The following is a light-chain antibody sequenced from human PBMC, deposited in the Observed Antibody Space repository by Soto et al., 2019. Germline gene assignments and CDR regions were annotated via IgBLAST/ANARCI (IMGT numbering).Light chain of an antibody. Sequence: EIVVTQSPGILSVSPGDSATISCRASQSVGRNLAWYQQKPGQAPTLLIYAASTRASGLPARFSGSGSGTDFTLTISSLQSEDFAVYYCQEYSKWPLFTFGPGTRVDIK. CDR2: AAS. CDR3: QEYSKWPLFT. J-gene: IGKJ3*01. V-gene: IGKV3-15*01. CDR1: QSVGRN.